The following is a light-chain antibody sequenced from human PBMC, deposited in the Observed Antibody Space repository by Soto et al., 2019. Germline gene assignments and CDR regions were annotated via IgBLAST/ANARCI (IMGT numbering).Light chain of an antibody. J-gene: IGKJ4*01. V-gene: IGKV1-5*01. CDR3: QQYNTHS. Sequence: DIQMTQSPSTLSASVGDRVTITCRASQNIFTWLAWYQHKPGKAPKLLIYDASILESGVPSRFSGGGSGTLFTLTITSLQSDDFATYYCQQYNTHSFGGGTKVEIK. CDR1: QNIFTW. CDR2: DAS.